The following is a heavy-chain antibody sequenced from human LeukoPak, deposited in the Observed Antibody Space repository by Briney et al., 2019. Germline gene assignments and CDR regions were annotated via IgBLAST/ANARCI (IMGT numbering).Heavy chain of an antibody. CDR3: ARRLQSLQLYGMDV. CDR1: GYTITGYY. D-gene: IGHD5-24*01. J-gene: IGHJ6*02. CDR2: INPNSGGT. Sequence: ASVKVSCKASGYTITGYYMHWVRQPPGQGLEWIGSINPNSGGTNYAQKFQGRVTMTRDTSISTAYMELSRLRSDDTAVYYCARRLQSLQLYGMDVWGQGTTVTVSS. V-gene: IGHV1-2*02.